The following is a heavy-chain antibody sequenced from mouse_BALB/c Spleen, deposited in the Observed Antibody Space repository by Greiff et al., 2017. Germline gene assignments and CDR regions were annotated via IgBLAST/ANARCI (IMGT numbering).Heavy chain of an antibody. V-gene: IGHV2-9*02. Sequence: VKLQESGPGLVAPSQSLSITCTVSGFSLTSYGVHWVRQPPGKGLEWLGVIWAGGSTNYNSALMSRLSISKDNSKSQVFLKMNSLQTDDTAMYYCASGGGAWFAYWGQGTLVTVSA. CDR3: ASGGGAWFAY. J-gene: IGHJ3*01. CDR1: GFSLTSYG. CDR2: IWAGGST.